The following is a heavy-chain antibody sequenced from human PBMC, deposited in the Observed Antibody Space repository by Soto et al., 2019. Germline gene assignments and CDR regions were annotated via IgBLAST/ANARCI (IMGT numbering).Heavy chain of an antibody. J-gene: IGHJ6*02. D-gene: IGHD2-2*02. CDR2: IRSKANSYAT. Sequence: GGSLRLSCADSGFTFSGSAMHWVRQASGKGLEWVGRIRSKANSYATAYAASVKGRFTISRDDSKNTAYLQMNSLKTEDTAVYYCTIGYCSSTSCYTSYYYYGMDVWGQGTTVAVSS. CDR3: TIGYCSSTSCYTSYYYYGMDV. V-gene: IGHV3-73*01. CDR1: GFTFSGSA.